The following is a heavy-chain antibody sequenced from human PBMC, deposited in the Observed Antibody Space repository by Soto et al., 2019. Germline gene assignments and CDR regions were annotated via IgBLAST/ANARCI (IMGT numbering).Heavy chain of an antibody. D-gene: IGHD5-12*01. Sequence: AASVKVSCKASGYTFTSYGISWVRQAPGQGLEWMGWISAYNGNTNYAQKLQGRVTMTTDTSTSTAYMELRSLRSDDTAVYYCARDRGVEMATIRGVYYYYYGMDVWGQGTTVTVS. CDR1: GYTFTSYG. J-gene: IGHJ6*02. CDR2: ISAYNGNT. CDR3: ARDRGVEMATIRGVYYYYYGMDV. V-gene: IGHV1-18*01.